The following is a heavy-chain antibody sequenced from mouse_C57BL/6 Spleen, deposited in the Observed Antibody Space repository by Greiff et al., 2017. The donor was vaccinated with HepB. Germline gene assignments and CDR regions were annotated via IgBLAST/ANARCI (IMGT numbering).Heavy chain of an antibody. CDR1: GFTFNTYA. CDR3: VRDYPRIAMDY. J-gene: IGHJ4*01. Sequence: EVQLVESGGGLVQPKGSLKLSCAASGFTFNTYAMHWVRQAPGKGLEWVARIRSKSRNYATYYADSVKDRFTISRDDSQSMLYLQMNNLKTEDTAMYYCVRDYPRIAMDYWGQGTSVTVSS. V-gene: IGHV10-3*01. CDR2: IRSKSRNYAT.